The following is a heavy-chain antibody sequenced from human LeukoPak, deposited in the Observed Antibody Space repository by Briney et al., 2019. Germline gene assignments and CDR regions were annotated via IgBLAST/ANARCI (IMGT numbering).Heavy chain of an antibody. J-gene: IGHJ6*03. Sequence: ASVKVSCKASGGTFSSYAISWVRQAPGQGLEWMGRIIPIFGTANYAQKFQGRVTITADKSTSTAYMELSSLRSEDTAVYYCARGEYCSSTSRYHYYYYYMDVWGKGTTVTVSS. CDR2: IIPIFGTA. CDR1: GGTFSSYA. CDR3: ARGEYCSSTSRYHYYYYYMDV. V-gene: IGHV1-69*06. D-gene: IGHD2-2*01.